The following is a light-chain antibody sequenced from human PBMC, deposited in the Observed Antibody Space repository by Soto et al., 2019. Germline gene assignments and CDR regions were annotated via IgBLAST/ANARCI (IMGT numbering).Light chain of an antibody. CDR3: QQYGSSPPSIT. CDR1: QSVSSSY. V-gene: IGKV3-20*01. CDR2: GAS. J-gene: IGKJ5*01. Sequence: EIVLTQSPGTLSLSPGERATLSCRASQSVSSSYLAWYQQKPGQAPRLLIYGASSRATGIPDRFSGSGSGTDFPLTISRLEPDDFAVYYCQQYGSSPPSITFGQGTRLEIK.